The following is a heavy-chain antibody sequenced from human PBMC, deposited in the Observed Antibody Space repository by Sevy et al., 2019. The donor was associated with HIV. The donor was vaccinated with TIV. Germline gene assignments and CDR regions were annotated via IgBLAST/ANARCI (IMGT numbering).Heavy chain of an antibody. V-gene: IGHV4-4*02. CDR2: IYHNGNT. J-gene: IGHJ4*02. D-gene: IGHD6-19*01. CDR1: GDSISSENW. Sequence: SETLSLMCAVSGDSISSENWWSWVRQPPGKGLEWIGEIYHNGNTNYNPSLKRRVTMSVDKSKNQVSLRLTSVTAADTAVYYCVRELLTVAGSFDSWGQGSLVTVSS. CDR3: VRELLTVAGSFDS.